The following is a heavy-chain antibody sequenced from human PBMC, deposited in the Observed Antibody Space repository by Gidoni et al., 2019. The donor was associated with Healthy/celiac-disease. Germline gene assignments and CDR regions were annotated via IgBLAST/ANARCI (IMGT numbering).Heavy chain of an antibody. Sequence: QVQLQQWGAGLLKPSETLSLTCAVYGGSFSGSYWSWIRQPPGKGREWIGEINHSGSTNYNPSLKRRVTISVDTAKNQFSLKLSSVTAADTAVYYCARRPGYSSSRRLGSWFDPWGQGTLVTVSS. CDR3: ARRPGYSSSRRLGSWFDP. CDR1: GGSFSGSY. CDR2: INHSGST. J-gene: IGHJ5*02. V-gene: IGHV4-34*01. D-gene: IGHD6-13*01.